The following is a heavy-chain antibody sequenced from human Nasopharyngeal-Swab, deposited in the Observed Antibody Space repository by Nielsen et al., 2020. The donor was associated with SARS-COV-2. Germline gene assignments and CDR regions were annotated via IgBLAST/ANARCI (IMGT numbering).Heavy chain of an antibody. V-gene: IGHV1-24*01. CDR1: GYTLTELS. J-gene: IGHJ5*02. D-gene: IGHD3-10*01. Sequence: ATVKVSCKVSGYTLTELSMHWVRQAPGKGLEWMGGFDPEDGETIYAQKFQGRVSMTEDTSTDTAYMELSSLRSEDTAVYYCATEPAMVRGGWFDPWGQGTLVTVSS. CDR3: ATEPAMVRGGWFDP. CDR2: FDPEDGET.